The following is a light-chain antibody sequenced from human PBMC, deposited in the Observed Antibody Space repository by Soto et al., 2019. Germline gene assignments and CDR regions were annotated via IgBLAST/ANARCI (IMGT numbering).Light chain of an antibody. J-gene: IGLJ1*01. Sequence: ALTQPASVSGSPGQSITISCTGTSSDVGLYNYVSWYRHLPGKAPELIIYDVSNRPSGVSNRFSGSKSANTASLTISGLQAEDEADYYCNSYTSSGTYVFGTGTKLTVL. CDR2: DVS. CDR3: NSYTSSGTYV. CDR1: SSDVGLYNY. V-gene: IGLV2-14*03.